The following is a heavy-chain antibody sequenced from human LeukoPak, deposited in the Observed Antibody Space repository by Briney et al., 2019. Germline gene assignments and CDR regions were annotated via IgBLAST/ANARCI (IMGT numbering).Heavy chain of an antibody. D-gene: IGHD3-10*01. V-gene: IGHV3-7*03. J-gene: IGHJ4*02. Sequence: PGGSLRLSCVGSGLTLSNYWISWVRLAPEKGLEWVANIRTDGSQIHYVDSVRGRFTISRDNAKNSLYLQMNSLRAEDTAVYYCTREARGVTTPRSDYWGQGTLVTVSS. CDR1: GLTLSNYW. CDR2: IRTDGSQI. CDR3: TREARGVTTPRSDY.